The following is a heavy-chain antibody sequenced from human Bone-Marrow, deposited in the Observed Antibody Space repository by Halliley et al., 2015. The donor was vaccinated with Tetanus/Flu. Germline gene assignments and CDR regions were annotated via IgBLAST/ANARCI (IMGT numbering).Heavy chain of an antibody. CDR2: IYYSGST. CDR3: ATIAAAGQGDY. D-gene: IGHD6-13*01. V-gene: IGHV4-59*01. Sequence: EWIGYIYYSGSTNYNPPLKSRVTISVDTSKNQFSLKLSSVTAADTAVYYCATIAAAGQGDYWGQGTLVTVSS. J-gene: IGHJ4*02.